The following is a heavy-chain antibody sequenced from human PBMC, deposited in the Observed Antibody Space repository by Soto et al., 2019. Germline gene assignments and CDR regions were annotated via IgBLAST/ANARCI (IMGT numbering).Heavy chain of an antibody. CDR1: GFTLNSSW. V-gene: IGHV3-74*01. J-gene: IGHJ3*02. CDR2: INSDGSST. Sequence: GWPLKLSGAASGFTLNSSWMHWVRQAPGKGLVWVSRINSDGSSTSYADSVKGRFTISRDNAKNTLYLQMNSLRAEDTAVYYCARDLPRRGAFDIWGQGTMVTVSS. CDR3: ARDLPRRGAFDI.